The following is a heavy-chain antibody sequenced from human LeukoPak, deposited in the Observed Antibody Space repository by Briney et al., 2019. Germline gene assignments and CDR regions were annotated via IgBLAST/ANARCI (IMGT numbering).Heavy chain of an antibody. CDR1: GFTVSGNY. V-gene: IGHV3-66*01. CDR2: IYHGGST. CDR3: AGDYSESGTCRY. J-gene: IGHJ4*02. D-gene: IGHD3-10*01. Sequence: GGSLRLSCAASGFTVSGNYMSWVRQAPGKGLEWVSVIYHGGSTFYADSVKSRFTISRDNPKNTLYLQMNSLRAEDTAVYYCAGDYSESGTCRYWGQGTLVTVSS.